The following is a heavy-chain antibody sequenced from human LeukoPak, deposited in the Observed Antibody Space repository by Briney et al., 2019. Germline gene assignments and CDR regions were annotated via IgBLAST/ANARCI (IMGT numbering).Heavy chain of an antibody. CDR1: GFTFSNAR. CDR2: IKSETDGGTT. Sequence: GGSLRLSCAASGFTFSNARMSWVRQAPGKGLEWVSRIKSETDGGTTDYAAPVKGRFTLSRDDSKNTLYLQMNSLKTEDTAVYYCTTVYDSSGYRFGPWGQGTLVTVSS. J-gene: IGHJ5*02. CDR3: TTVYDSSGYRFGP. V-gene: IGHV3-15*01. D-gene: IGHD3-22*01.